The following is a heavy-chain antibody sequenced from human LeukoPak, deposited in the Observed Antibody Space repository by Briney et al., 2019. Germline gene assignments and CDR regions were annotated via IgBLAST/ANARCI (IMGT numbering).Heavy chain of an antibody. CDR3: ARVRGDGDAFDI. V-gene: IGHV4-59*01. J-gene: IGHJ3*02. Sequence: SETLSLTCTVSGGSISSYYWSWIRQPPGKGLEWIGYIYYSGSTNYNPSLKSRVTISVDTSKNQFSLKLSSVTAADTAAYYCARVRGDGDAFDIWGQGTMVTVSS. CDR2: IYYSGST. CDR1: GGSISSYY. D-gene: IGHD2-21*02.